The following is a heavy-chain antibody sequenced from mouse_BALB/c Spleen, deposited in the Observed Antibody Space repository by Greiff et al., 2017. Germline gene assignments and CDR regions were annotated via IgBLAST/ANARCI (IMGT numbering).Heavy chain of an antibody. V-gene: IGHV5-4*02. Sequence: EVNVVESGGGLVKPGGSLKLSCAASGFTYSDYYMYWVRQTPEKRLEWVATISDGGSYTYYPDSVKGRFTISRDNAKNNLYLQMSSLKSEDTAMYYCARGNFDYWGQGTTLTVSS. CDR3: ARGNFDY. CDR1: GFTYSDYY. J-gene: IGHJ2*01. CDR2: ISDGGSYT.